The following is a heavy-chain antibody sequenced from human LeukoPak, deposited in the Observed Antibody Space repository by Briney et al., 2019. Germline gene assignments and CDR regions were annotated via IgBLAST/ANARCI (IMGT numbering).Heavy chain of an antibody. V-gene: IGHV3-7*01. Sequence: GGSLRLSCTASHFTFTTYWMSWVRQAPGKGLEWVANIKPDGSEKYYVDSVKGRFTISRDNAKNSLYLQMNNLRAEDTAMYYCAREFNSFLFDCSGGQCLFMSWGQGVLVTVSS. J-gene: IGHJ4*02. D-gene: IGHD2-15*01. CDR1: HFTFTTYW. CDR3: AREFNSFLFDCSGGQCLFMS. CDR2: IKPDGSEK.